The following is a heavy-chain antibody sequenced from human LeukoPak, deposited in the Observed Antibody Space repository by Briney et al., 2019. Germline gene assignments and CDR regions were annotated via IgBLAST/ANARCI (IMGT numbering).Heavy chain of an antibody. CDR2: ISAYNGNT. V-gene: IGHV1-18*01. D-gene: IGHD3-10*01. CDR3: ARDHNRITMVRGVRLLGY. Sequence: ASVKVSCKASGYTFTSYGISWARQAPGQGLEWMGWISAYNGNTNYAQKLQGRVTMTTDTSTSTAYMELRSLRSDDTAVYYCARDHNRITMVRGVRLLGYWGQGTLVTVSS. J-gene: IGHJ4*02. CDR1: GYTFTSYG.